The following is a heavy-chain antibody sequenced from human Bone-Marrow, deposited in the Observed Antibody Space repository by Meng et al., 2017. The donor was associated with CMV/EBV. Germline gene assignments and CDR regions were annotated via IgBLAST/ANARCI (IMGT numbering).Heavy chain of an antibody. CDR3: ARDGPREYDYYYYYGMDV. CDR1: GFTFSSYS. D-gene: IGHD3-10*01. CDR2: ISSSSSTI. Sequence: GESLKISCAASGFTFSSYSMNWVRQAPGKGLEWVSYISSSSSTIYYADSVKGRFTISRDNAKNSLYLQMNSLRAEDTAVYYCARDGPREYDYYYYYGMDVWGQGTTVTVSS. J-gene: IGHJ6*02. V-gene: IGHV3-48*04.